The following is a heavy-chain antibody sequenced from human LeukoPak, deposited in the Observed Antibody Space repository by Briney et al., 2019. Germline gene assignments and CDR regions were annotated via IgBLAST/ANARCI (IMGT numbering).Heavy chain of an antibody. D-gene: IGHD3-3*01. CDR3: ERDNRILEWLGDWFDR. CDR2: IYTSGST. CDR1: GDSISSYY. J-gene: IGHJ5*02. V-gene: IGHV4-4*07. Sequence: SETLSLTCTVSGDSISSYYCSWIRQPAGKGLEWIGRIYTSGSTNYNPSLKSRVTMSGDTAQNQFSLKLRSVAAAGTAVYYCERDNRILEWLGDWFDRWGQGTLVTVSS.